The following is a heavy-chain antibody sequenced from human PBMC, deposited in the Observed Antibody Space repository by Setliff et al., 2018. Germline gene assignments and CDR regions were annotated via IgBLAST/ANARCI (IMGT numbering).Heavy chain of an antibody. CDR3: ARQGADYDDSSGYPLGPFDI. Sequence: RGESLKISCKGSGYSFSNFWIGVVRQMPGKGLEWMGRIDPSDSYTNYSPSFQGHVTLSADKSISTAYLQWSSLKASDTAMYYCARQGADYDDSSGYPLGPFDIWGQGTMVTVSS. V-gene: IGHV5-10-1*01. D-gene: IGHD3-22*01. J-gene: IGHJ3*02. CDR2: IDPSDSYT. CDR1: GYSFSNFW.